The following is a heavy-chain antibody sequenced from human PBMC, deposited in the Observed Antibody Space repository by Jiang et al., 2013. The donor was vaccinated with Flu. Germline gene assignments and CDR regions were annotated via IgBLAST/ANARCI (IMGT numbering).Heavy chain of an antibody. D-gene: IGHD6-19*01. CDR1: GDSVSSNSAA. CDR3: ARVIYRIAVAGEGWFDP. V-gene: IGHV6-1*01. J-gene: IGHJ5*02. Sequence: SQTLSLTCAISGDSVSSNSAAWNWIRQSPSRGLEWLGRTYYRSKWYNDYAVSVKSRITINPDTSKNQFSLQLNSVTPEDTAVYYCARVIYRIAVAGEGWFDPGAREPWSPSPQ. CDR2: TYYRSKWYN.